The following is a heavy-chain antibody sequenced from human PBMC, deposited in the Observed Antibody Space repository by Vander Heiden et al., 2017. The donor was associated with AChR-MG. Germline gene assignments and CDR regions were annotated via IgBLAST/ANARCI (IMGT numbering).Heavy chain of an antibody. CDR1: GGSISSSSYY. V-gene: IGHV4-39*01. J-gene: IGHJ4*02. CDR2: IYYSGST. D-gene: IGHD6-13*01. Sequence: QLQLQESGPGLVKPSETLSLTCTVSGGSISSSSYYWGWIRQPPGKGLEWIGSIYYSGSTYYNPSLKSRVTISVDTSKNQFSLKLSSVTAADTAVYYCARRIIAAAGHDYWGQGTLVTVSS. CDR3: ARRIIAAAGHDY.